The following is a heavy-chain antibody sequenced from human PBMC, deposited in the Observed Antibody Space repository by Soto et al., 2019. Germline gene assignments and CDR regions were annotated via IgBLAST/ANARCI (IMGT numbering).Heavy chain of an antibody. CDR1: GGSISSSSYY. D-gene: IGHD3-22*01. J-gene: IGHJ4*02. CDR3: ARHLYYYDSSGYFPFDY. Sequence: SETPSLTCTVSGGSISSSSYYWGWIRQPPGKGLEWIGSIYYSGSTYYNPSLKSRVTISVDTSKNQFSLKLSSVTAADTAVYYCARHLYYYDSSGYFPFDYWGQGTLVTVSS. V-gene: IGHV4-39*01. CDR2: IYYSGST.